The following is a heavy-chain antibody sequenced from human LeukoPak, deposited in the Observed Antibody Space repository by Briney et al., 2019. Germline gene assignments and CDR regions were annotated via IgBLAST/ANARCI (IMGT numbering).Heavy chain of an antibody. D-gene: IGHD3-22*01. J-gene: IGHJ3*02. CDR3: ARITMIVVVITDSAFDI. CDR2: IKQDGSEN. Sequence: GGSLRLSCAASGFTFSSYAMSWVRQAPGKGLEWVANIKQDGSENYYVDPVKGRFTISRDNAKDSLYLQMNSLRAEDTAVYYCARITMIVVVITDSAFDIWGQGTMVTVSS. V-gene: IGHV3-7*01. CDR1: GFTFSSYA.